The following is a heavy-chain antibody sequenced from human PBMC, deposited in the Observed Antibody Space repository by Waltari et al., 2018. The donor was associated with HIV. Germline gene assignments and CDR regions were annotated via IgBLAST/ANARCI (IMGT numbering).Heavy chain of an antibody. CDR3: AKSLRRHDFWGGYVY. D-gene: IGHD3-3*01. Sequence: EVQLVESGGVVVQPGGSLRLSCAASGFSLDDYNMDWVRQAPGKGLEWVSVISWDGSTTSYADSVKGRFTISRDNSKNSLYLQMNSLRTEDTALYYCAKSLRRHDFWGGYVYWGQGTLVTVSS. J-gene: IGHJ4*02. CDR2: ISWDGSTT. V-gene: IGHV3-43*01. CDR1: GFSLDDYN.